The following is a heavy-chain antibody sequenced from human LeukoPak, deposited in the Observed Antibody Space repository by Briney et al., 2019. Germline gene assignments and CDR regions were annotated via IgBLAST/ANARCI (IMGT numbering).Heavy chain of an antibody. V-gene: IGHV3-23*01. CDR2: ISAGGHNT. CDR3: AKLPPRAVLMSDY. J-gene: IGHJ4*02. D-gene: IGHD2-8*01. Sequence: PGGSLRLSCAASGFTLGRYVMSWVRQAPGKGLEWVSSISAGGHNTYYADSVKGRFTISRDISKNTLYLQMDSLRAEDTAVYYCAKLPPRAVLMSDYWGQGTLVTVSS. CDR1: GFTLGRYV.